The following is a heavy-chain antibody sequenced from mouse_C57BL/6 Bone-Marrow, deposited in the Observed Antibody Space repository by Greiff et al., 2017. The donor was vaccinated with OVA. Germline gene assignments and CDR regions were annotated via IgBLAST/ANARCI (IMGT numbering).Heavy chain of an antibody. CDR2: INPSTGGT. V-gene: IGHV1-42*01. CDR3: ARGERGFAY. J-gene: IGHJ3*01. CDR1: GYSFTGYY. Sequence: VQLQQSGPELVKPGASVKISCKASGYSFTGYYMNWVKQSPEKSLEWIGEINPSTGGTTYNQKFKAKATLTVDKSSSTAYMQLKGLTSEETAVYYCARGERGFAYWGKGTLVTVSA.